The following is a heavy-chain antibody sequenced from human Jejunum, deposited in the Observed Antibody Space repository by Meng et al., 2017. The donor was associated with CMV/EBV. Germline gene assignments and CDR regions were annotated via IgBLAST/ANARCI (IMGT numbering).Heavy chain of an antibody. D-gene: IGHD3-22*01. CDR3: ARCPRDDDSGYWFFDN. CDR2: INYRGST. J-gene: IGHJ4*02. V-gene: IGHV4-34*01. Sequence: QVQLQEWGAGLLKASETLSLTCAVYGGSFSGYYWSWIRQPPGKGLEWIGEINYRGSTNYSPSLKSRVTMSLDTSKNQFSLKLTSVTAADTAMYYCARCPRDDDSGYWFFDNWGQGTLVTVSS. CDR1: GGSFSGYY.